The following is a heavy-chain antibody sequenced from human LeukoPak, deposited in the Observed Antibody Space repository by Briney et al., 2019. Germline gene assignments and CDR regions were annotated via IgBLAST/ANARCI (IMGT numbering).Heavy chain of an antibody. CDR2: ISSSSSYI. CDR3: ARAALWIQLWPASYWFDY. J-gene: IGHJ4*02. V-gene: IGHV3-21*01. D-gene: IGHD5-18*01. Sequence: GGSLRLSCAASGFTFSSHSMNWVRQAPGKGLEWVSSISSSSSYIYYADSVKGRFTISRDNAKNSLYLQMNSLRAEDTAVYYCARAALWIQLWPASYWFDYWGQGTLVTVSS. CDR1: GFTFSSHS.